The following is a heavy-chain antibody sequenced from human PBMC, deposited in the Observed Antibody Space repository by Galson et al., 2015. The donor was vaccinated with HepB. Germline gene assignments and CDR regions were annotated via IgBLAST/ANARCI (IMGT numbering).Heavy chain of an antibody. CDR2: TWYDGSDQ. CDR3: VREGIYNGNFYFDY. D-gene: IGHD4-23*01. Sequence: SLRLSCAASGFTLSSHGMHWVRQAPGKGLEWVAITWYDGSDQYYVDSVKGRFTISRDNSKNMLYLQMNSLRAEDTAVYYCVREGIYNGNFYFDYWGQGTLVTVSS. CDR1: GFTLSSHG. V-gene: IGHV3-33*01. J-gene: IGHJ4*02.